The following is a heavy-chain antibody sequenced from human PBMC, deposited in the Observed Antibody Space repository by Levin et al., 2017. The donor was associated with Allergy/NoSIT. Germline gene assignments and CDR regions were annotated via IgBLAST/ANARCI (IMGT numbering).Heavy chain of an antibody. CDR2: ISWNSRSI. Sequence: GGSLRLSCAASGFTFDEYAMHWVRQAPGKGLEWVSGISWNSRSIEYADSVKGRFSISRDNAKNSLYLQMNSLRAEDTALYYCAKARFDDIYRYHIDYWGQGTLVTVSS. CDR3: AKARFDDIYRYHIDY. D-gene: IGHD3-16*02. CDR1: GFTFDEYA. V-gene: IGHV3-9*01. J-gene: IGHJ4*02.